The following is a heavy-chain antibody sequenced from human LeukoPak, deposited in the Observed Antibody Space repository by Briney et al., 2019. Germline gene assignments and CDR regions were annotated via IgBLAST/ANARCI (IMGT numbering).Heavy chain of an antibody. CDR2: IGTIGDT. J-gene: IGHJ6*03. V-gene: IGHV3-13*01. D-gene: IGHD2-21*01. CDR1: GFTFSSYD. CDR3: ARATVIGSVPVPGYMDV. Sequence: GGSLRLSCAASGFTFSSYDMRWVRQVAGKGLEWVSSIGTIGDTFYPGSVKGRFTISRENAKNSLYLQMNSLRAGDTAVYYCARATVIGSVPVPGYMDVWGKGTTVTVS.